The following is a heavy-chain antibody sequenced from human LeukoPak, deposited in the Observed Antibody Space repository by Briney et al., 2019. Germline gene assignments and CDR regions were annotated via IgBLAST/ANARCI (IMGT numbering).Heavy chain of an antibody. V-gene: IGHV4-34*01. D-gene: IGHD5-24*01. CDR3: ARGSGGYMFDP. Sequence: PSETLSLTCAVYGGSFSGYYWSWIRQPPGKGLEWIGEINHSGSTNYNPSLKSRVTISVDTSKNQFSLKLSSVTAADTAVYYCARGSGGYMFDPWGQGTLVTVSS. CDR2: INHSGST. J-gene: IGHJ5*02. CDR1: GGSFSGYY.